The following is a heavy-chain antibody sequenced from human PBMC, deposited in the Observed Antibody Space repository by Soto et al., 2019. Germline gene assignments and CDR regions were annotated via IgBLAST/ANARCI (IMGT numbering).Heavy chain of an antibody. D-gene: IGHD2-2*01. V-gene: IGHV3-23*01. CDR3: ARSIVVVPAAPDY. CDR1: GFTFSSYA. CDR2: ISGSGGST. Sequence: EVQLLESGGGLVQPGGSLRLSCAASGFTFSSYAMSWVRQAPGKGLEWVSAISGSGGSTYYADSVKGRFTISRDNSKNTLYLQMNSLRAEDTAVYYCARSIVVVPAAPDYWGQGTLVTVSS. J-gene: IGHJ4*02.